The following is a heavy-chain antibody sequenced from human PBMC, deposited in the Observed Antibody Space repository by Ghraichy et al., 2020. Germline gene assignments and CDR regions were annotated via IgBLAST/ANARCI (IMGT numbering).Heavy chain of an antibody. V-gene: IGHV3-9*01. CDR1: GFTFDDYA. CDR3: AKAQSGYFGGVFGDNGGMDV. Sequence: GGSLRLSCAASGFTFDDYAMHWVRQAPGKGLEWVSGISWNSGSIGYADSVKGRFTISRDNAKNSLYLQMNSLRAEDTALYYCAKAQSGYFGGVFGDNGGMDVWGQGTTVTVSS. J-gene: IGHJ6*02. CDR2: ISWNSGSI. D-gene: IGHD3-3*01.